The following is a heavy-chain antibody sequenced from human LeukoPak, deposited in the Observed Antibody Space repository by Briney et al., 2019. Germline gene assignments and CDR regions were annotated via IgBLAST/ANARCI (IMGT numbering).Heavy chain of an antibody. CDR2: IWYDGSNK. Sequence: PGRSLRLSCAASGFTFSSYGMHWVRQAPGKGLEWVAVIWYDGSNKYYADSVKGRFTISRDNSKNTLYLQMNSLGAEDTAVYYCAKDRGDYAFDYWGQGTLVTVSS. J-gene: IGHJ4*02. V-gene: IGHV3-33*06. D-gene: IGHD4-17*01. CDR3: AKDRGDYAFDY. CDR1: GFTFSSYG.